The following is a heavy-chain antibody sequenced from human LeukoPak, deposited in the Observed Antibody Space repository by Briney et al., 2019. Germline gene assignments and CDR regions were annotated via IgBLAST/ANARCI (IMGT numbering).Heavy chain of an antibody. CDR1: GGSISSSSYY. J-gene: IGHJ3*02. CDR2: ISYSGST. Sequence: SETLSLTCTVSGGSISSSSYYWGWIRQPPGKGLEWIGSISYSGSTCYNPSLKSRVAISVDTSKNQFSLKLSSVTAADTAVYYCARVSGITMIVVLQSDAFDIWGQGTLVTVSS. V-gene: IGHV4-39*07. CDR3: ARVSGITMIVVLQSDAFDI. D-gene: IGHD3-22*01.